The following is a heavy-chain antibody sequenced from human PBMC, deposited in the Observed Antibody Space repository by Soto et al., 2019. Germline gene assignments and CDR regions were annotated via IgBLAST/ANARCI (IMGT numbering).Heavy chain of an antibody. CDR2: ISYDGSNK. J-gene: IGHJ6*02. V-gene: IGHV3-30*18. CDR1: GFTFSSYG. CDR3: EKDGRDYYYGMDV. Sequence: QVQLVESGGGVVQPGRSLRLSCAASGFTFSSYGMHWVRQAPGKGLEWVAVISYDGSNKYYADSVKGRFTISRDNSKNTLYLQMNSLRAEDTAVYYCEKDGRDYYYGMDVWGQGTTVTVSS.